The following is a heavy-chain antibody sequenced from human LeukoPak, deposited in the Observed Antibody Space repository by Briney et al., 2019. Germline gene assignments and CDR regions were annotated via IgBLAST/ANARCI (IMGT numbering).Heavy chain of an antibody. CDR3: AKGGGGSYRSYYFDY. CDR1: GLTFTDYA. CDR2: ISNSDGST. D-gene: IGHD1-26*01. Sequence: GGSLRLSCAASGLTFTDYAMNWVRQAPGKGLEWVSGISNSDGSTYYADSVKGRFTISRDNSKNTLYLQMNSLRAEDTAVYYCAKGGGGSYRSYYFDYWGQGTLVTVSS. V-gene: IGHV3-23*01. J-gene: IGHJ4*02.